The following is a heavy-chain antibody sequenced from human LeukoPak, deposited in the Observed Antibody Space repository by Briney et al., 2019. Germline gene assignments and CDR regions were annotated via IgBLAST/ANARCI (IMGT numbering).Heavy chain of an antibody. Sequence: PGGSLRLSCAASGFTFSNYAMSWVRQDPGKGQEWVSAFSGRGGSTYYADSVKGRFTISRDNSKNTLYLQMNSLRAEDTAVYYCVKSGLSRFDYWGQGTLVTVSS. V-gene: IGHV3-23*01. CDR1: GFTFSNYA. J-gene: IGHJ4*02. CDR2: FSGRGGST. D-gene: IGHD4/OR15-4a*01. CDR3: VKSGLSRFDY.